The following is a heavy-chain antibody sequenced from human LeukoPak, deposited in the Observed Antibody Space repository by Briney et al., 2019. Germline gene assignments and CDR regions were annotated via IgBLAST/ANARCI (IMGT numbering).Heavy chain of an antibody. CDR2: IYYSGST. Sequence: SETLSLTCTVSGGSISSYYWTWIRQPPGKGLEWIGYIYYSGSTNYNPSLKSRVTISVDTSKNQFSLRLSSVTAADTAVYYCARVTGYMIEDYFDYWGQGTLVTVSS. D-gene: IGHD3-22*01. J-gene: IGHJ4*02. CDR1: GGSISSYY. V-gene: IGHV4-59*01. CDR3: ARVTGYMIEDYFDY.